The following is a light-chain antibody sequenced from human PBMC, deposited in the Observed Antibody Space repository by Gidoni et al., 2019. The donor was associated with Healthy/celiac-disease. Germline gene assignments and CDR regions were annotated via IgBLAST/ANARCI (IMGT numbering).Light chain of an antibody. V-gene: IGKV3-20*01. CDR3: QQYGSSPYX. CDR1: QSVSSSY. J-gene: IGKJ2*01. Sequence: EIVLTQSPGTLSLSPGERATLSCRASQSVSSSYLAWYQQKPGQAPRLLIYGASSRATGIPDRFSGSGSGTDFTLTISRLEPEDFAVYYCQQYGSSPYXFXQGTXLEI. CDR2: GAS.